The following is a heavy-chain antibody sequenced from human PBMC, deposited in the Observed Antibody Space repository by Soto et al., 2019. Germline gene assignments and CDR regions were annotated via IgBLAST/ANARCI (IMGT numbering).Heavy chain of an antibody. CDR2: ISAHNGNT. CDR3: ARASTPVDY. V-gene: IGHV1-18*01. J-gene: IGHJ4*02. Sequence: QVQLVQSGAEVKKPGASVKVSCKASGYTFTSYAISWVRQAPGQGLEWMGWISAHNGNTKYAQKLQDRVTMTTDTSTSTAYMELRSLRSADSAVYYFARASTPVDYWGQGTLVTVSS. CDR1: GYTFTSYA.